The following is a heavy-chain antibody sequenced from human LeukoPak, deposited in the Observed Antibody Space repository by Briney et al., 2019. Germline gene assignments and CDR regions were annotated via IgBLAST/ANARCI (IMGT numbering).Heavy chain of an antibody. CDR1: GFTFSNYW. J-gene: IGHJ4*02. CDR2: IKQDGSET. CDR3: ARDSGSRSSGIFDY. Sequence: GGSLRLSCAASGFTFSNYWMTWVRQAPGKGLEWVANIKQDGSETYYGDSVKGRFIISRDNGKNSLSLQINSLRADDTAVYYCARDSGSRSSGIFDYWGQGALVTVSS. V-gene: IGHV3-7*01. D-gene: IGHD2-15*01.